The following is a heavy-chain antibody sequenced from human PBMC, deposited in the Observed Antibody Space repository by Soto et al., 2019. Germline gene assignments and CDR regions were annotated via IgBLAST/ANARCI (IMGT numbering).Heavy chain of an antibody. CDR1: GFSFSYYG. V-gene: IGHV3-33*01. Sequence: QVQLVESGGGVVQPGRSLRLSCAASGFSFSYYGMHWVRQAPGRGLEWVAFISFDGSNKYYSDSVKGRFTISKDNSKDTLYLQMNSLRAEDTAVFYCARDMSYQLLFSKNYRYSYYGMDVWGQGTTVTVSS. D-gene: IGHD2-2*01. CDR3: ARDMSYQLLFSKNYRYSYYGMDV. CDR2: ISFDGSNK. J-gene: IGHJ6*02.